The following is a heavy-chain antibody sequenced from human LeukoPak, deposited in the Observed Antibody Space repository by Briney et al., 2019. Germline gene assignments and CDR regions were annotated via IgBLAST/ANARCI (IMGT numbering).Heavy chain of an antibody. CDR3: ARGRGIVATGTSWFDP. CDR2: INHSGST. J-gene: IGHJ5*02. Sequence: SETLSLTCAVYGGSFSGYYWSWIRQPPGKGLEWIGEINHSGSTNYNPSLKSRVTISVDTSKNQFSLKLSSVTAADTAVYYCARGRGIVATGTSWFDPWGQGTLVTVSS. D-gene: IGHD6-13*01. CDR1: GGSFSGYY. V-gene: IGHV4-34*01.